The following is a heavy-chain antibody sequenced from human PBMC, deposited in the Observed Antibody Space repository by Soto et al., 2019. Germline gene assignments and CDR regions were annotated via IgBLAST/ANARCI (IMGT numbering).Heavy chain of an antibody. CDR2: ISYDGSDK. D-gene: IGHD1-26*01. J-gene: IGHJ5*01. CDR1: GFTFSNYA. Sequence: QVHLVESGGGVVQPGRSLRLSCAASGFTFSNYAMHWVRQAPGKGLEWVAVISYDGSDKYNANSVKGRFSISRDNSKNTLYLQMNSLRAEDTAIYYCAKDNPVGATPGWFDSWGQGTLVIVSS. V-gene: IGHV3-30-3*01. CDR3: AKDNPVGATPGWFDS.